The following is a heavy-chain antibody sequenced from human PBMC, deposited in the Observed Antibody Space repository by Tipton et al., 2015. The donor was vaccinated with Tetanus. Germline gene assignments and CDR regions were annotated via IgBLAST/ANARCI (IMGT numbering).Heavy chain of an antibody. CDR1: GYTFTGYY. D-gene: IGHD3-22*01. V-gene: IGHV1-2*02. CDR3: ARGMDYYRSGIDDF. Sequence: QSGPEVKKPGASVKVSCKASGYTFTGYYMHWVRQAPGQGLEWMGWINPNSGGTNYAQKFQGRVTMTRDTSISTAYMEVSRLRSDEPVIYYCARGMDYYRSGIDDFWGQGALVSVSS. J-gene: IGHJ4*02. CDR2: INPNSGGT.